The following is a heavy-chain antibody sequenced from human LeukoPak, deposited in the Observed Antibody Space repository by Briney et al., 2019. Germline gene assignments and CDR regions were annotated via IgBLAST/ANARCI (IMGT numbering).Heavy chain of an antibody. D-gene: IGHD5-24*01. Sequence: SVKVSCKASGGTFSSYAISWVRQAPGQGLEWMGRIIPILGIANYAQKLQGRVTITADKSTSTAYMELSSLRSEDTAVYYCARGDVEMATMFDYWGQGTLVTVSS. V-gene: IGHV1-69*04. CDR1: GGTFSSYA. CDR2: IIPILGIA. J-gene: IGHJ4*02. CDR3: ARGDVEMATMFDY.